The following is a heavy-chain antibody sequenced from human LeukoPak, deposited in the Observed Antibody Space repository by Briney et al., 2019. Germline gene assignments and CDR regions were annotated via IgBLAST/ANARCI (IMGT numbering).Heavy chain of an antibody. J-gene: IGHJ6*02. CDR2: ITPGGGT. D-gene: IGHD3-10*01. CDR1: GYTFTYYA. CDR3: ARKEVGYYYGSGKEFYGMDV. V-gene: IGHV1-2*02. Sequence: GASVKVSCKASGYTFTYYAMHWVRQAPGQGLQWMGWITPGGGTNYPQKFQGRVAITWDTPITTAYMDLSRLRSDDTAVYYCARKEVGYYYGSGKEFYGMDVWGQGTTVTVSS.